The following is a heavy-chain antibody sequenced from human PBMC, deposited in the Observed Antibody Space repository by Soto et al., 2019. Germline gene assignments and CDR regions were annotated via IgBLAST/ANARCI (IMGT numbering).Heavy chain of an antibody. Sequence: PVESLKISCTASGYSFTSYWVAWVRLLPGTGLEWMGVIFPGDSDTRYSPSFQGQVTISADKSISTAFLQFNSLRPSDTAIYYCARLGQVNPAPYGMDVWGQGTTVTVSS. D-gene: IGHD2-2*01. J-gene: IGHJ6*02. V-gene: IGHV5-51*01. CDR3: ARLGQVNPAPYGMDV. CDR1: GYSFTSYW. CDR2: IFPGDSDT.